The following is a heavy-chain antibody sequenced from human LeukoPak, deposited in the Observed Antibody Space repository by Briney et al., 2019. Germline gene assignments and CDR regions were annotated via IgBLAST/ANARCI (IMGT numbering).Heavy chain of an antibody. CDR3: ARRRYDASGYYPSRGRYFDY. J-gene: IGHJ4*02. D-gene: IGHD3-22*01. CDR2: INHSGST. Sequence: PSETLPLTCAVYGGSFSGYYWSWIRQPPGKGLEWIGEINHSGSTNYNPSLKSRVTISVDTSKNQFSLKLSSVTAADTAVYYCARRRYDASGYYPSRGRYFDYWGQGTLVTVSS. V-gene: IGHV4-34*01. CDR1: GGSFSGYY.